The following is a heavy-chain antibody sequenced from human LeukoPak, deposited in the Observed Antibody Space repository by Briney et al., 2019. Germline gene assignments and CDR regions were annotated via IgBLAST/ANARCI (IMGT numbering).Heavy chain of an antibody. CDR3: ARGVYIAAARYGY. V-gene: IGHV4-61*01. J-gene: IGHJ4*02. CDR2: IYYSGTT. CDR1: GGSISSSSYY. Sequence: SETLSLTCTVSGGSISSSSYYWSWIRQPPGKGLEWIGYIYYSGTTNYNPSLKSRVTISVDTSKNQFSLKLNSVTAADTAVYYCARGVYIAAARYGYWGQGTLVTVSS. D-gene: IGHD6-13*01.